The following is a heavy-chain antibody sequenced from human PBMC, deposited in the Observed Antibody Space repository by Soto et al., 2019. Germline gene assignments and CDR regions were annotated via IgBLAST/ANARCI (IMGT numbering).Heavy chain of an antibody. CDR1: GYTFTGYY. CDR3: ARGRVAARLLDVDY. CDR2: INPNSGGT. V-gene: IGHV1-2*04. Sequence: ASVKVSCKASGYTFTGYYMHWVRQAPGQGLEWMGWINPNSGGTNYAQKFQGWVTMTRDTSISTAYMELGRLRSDDTAVYYCARGRVAARLLDVDYWGQGTLVTVSS. D-gene: IGHD6-6*01. J-gene: IGHJ4*02.